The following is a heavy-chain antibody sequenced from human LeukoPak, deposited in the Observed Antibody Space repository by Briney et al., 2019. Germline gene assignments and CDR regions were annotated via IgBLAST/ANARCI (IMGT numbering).Heavy chain of an antibody. CDR3: AASRGWYDGP. CDR2: IVVGSGNT. V-gene: IGHV1-58*02. J-gene: IGHJ5*02. Sequence: SVKVSCKASGFTFTSSAMQWARQARGQRLEWIGWIVVGSGNTNYAQKFQERVTITRDMSTNTAYMELSSLRSEDTAVYYCAASRGWYDGPWGQGTLVTVSS. D-gene: IGHD6-19*01. CDR1: GFTFTSSA.